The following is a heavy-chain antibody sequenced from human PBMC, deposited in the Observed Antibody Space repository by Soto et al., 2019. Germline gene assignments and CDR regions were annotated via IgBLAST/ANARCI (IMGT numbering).Heavy chain of an antibody. D-gene: IGHD2-21*02. V-gene: IGHV3-74*01. CDR3: ARESGDWPLNWFDP. Sequence: VGSLRLSCAASGFNFTNHWMHWVRQAPGKGLVWVSRITSDGKSKAYAESVKGRSAISRDNAKNTVYLQMNGLTVEDTAVYYCARESGDWPLNWFDPWGQGTLVTVSS. CDR1: GFNFTNHW. J-gene: IGHJ5*02. CDR2: ITSDGKSK.